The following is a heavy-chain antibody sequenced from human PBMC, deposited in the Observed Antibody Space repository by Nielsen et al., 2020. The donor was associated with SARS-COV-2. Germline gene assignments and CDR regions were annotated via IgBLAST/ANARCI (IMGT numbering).Heavy chain of an antibody. V-gene: IGHV1-2*04. CDR3: ARDRASSSWASYDY. D-gene: IGHD6-13*01. CDR2: INPNSGGT. J-gene: IGHJ4*02. CDR1: GHTFTSYY. Sequence: ASVKVSCKASGHTFTSYYMHWVRQAPGQGLEWMGWINPNSGGTNYAQKFQGWVTMTRDTSISTAYMELSRLRSDDTAVYYCARDRASSSWASYDYWGQGTLVTVSS.